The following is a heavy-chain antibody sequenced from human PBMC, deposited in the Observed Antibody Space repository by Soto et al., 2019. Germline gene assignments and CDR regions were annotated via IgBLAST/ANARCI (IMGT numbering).Heavy chain of an antibody. CDR1: GGTFSSYT. D-gene: IGHD3-9*01. CDR2: IIPILGIV. Sequence: QDQLVQSGAEVQKPGSSVKVSCKASGGTFSSYTINWVRQAPGQGLEWMGRIIPILGIVNYAQRFQGRVTITADKSTGTAYMQLSSLTSEDTAVYYCSTSPPVRDILTGYGLDFWGLGTLITVSS. V-gene: IGHV1-69*02. J-gene: IGHJ4*02. CDR3: STSPPVRDILTGYGLDF.